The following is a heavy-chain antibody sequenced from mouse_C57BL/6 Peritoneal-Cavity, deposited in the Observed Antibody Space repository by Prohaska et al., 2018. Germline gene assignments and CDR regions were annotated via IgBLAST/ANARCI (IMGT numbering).Heavy chain of an antibody. CDR1: GFTFSGFW. CDR3: MRYGNYWYFDV. CDR2: INSYGSAI. V-gene: IGHV11-2*01. J-gene: IGHJ1*03. D-gene: IGHD2-1*01. Sequence: EVQLLETGGGLVQPGGSRGLSCEGSGFTFSGFWMSWVRQTPGKTLEWIGDINSYGSAIIYASSIKDRFTIFRDNDKSTLYLQMSNVRSEDTATYFCMRYGNYWYFDVWGTGTTVTVSS.